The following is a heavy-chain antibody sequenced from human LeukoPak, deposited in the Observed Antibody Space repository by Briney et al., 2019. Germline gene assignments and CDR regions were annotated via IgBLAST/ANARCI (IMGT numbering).Heavy chain of an antibody. D-gene: IGHD3-22*01. Sequence: ASVKVSCKASGHTFTGYYMHWVRQAPGQGLEWMGWLNPYSGDTAYAQKFQGRVTMTRDTSISTAYMEVSRLRSDDTAVYYCARGTMNLDFWGQGTLVIVSS. CDR3: ARGTMNLDF. CDR2: LNPYSGDT. V-gene: IGHV1-2*02. J-gene: IGHJ1*01. CDR1: GHTFTGYY.